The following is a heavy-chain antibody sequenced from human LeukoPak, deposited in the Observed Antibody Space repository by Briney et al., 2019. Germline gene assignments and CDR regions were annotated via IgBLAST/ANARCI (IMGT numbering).Heavy chain of an antibody. CDR2: ISAANGNT. V-gene: IGHV1-3*01. J-gene: IGHJ5*02. CDR3: ARGAPIRVAVAATFDP. D-gene: IGHD6-19*01. Sequence: ASVKVSRKTSGFTFTTYTMQWVRQAPGQRLEWMGWISAANGNTQYSQKFQGRVTITRDTSASTAYMELSSLRSEDTAVYYCARGAPIRVAVAATFDPWGQGTLVTVPS. CDR1: GFTFTTYT.